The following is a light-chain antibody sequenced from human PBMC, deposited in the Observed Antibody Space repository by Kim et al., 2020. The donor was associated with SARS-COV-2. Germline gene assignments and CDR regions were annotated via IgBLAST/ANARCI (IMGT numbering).Light chain of an antibody. CDR3: QQYYNTLPLT. J-gene: IGKJ4*01. V-gene: IGKV4-1*01. CDR1: QSLLYISNNKNY. CDR2: WAS. Sequence: DIVMTQSPDSLAVSLGERATINCKSSQSLLYISNNKNYLAWYQQKPGQPPKLLFSWASTRESGVPDRFSGSASGTDFTLTISSLQAEDVAIYYCQQYYNTLPLTFGGGTKVEI.